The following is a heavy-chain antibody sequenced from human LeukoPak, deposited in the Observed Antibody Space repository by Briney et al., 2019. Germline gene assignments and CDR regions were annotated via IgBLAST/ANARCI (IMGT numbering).Heavy chain of an antibody. CDR3: AKKGYCSSTSCYYFDY. D-gene: IGHD2-2*01. CDR1: GFTFSSYG. J-gene: IGHJ4*02. V-gene: IGHV3-30*18. Sequence: GGSLRLSCAASGFTFSSYGMHWVRQAPGKGPEWVAVISYDGSNKYHADSVKGRFTISRDNSKNTLYLQMNSLRAEDTAVYYCAKKGYCSSTSCYYFDYWGQGTLVTVSS. CDR2: ISYDGSNK.